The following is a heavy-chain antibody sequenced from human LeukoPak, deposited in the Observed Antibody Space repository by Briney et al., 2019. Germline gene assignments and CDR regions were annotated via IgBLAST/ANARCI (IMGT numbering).Heavy chain of an antibody. Sequence: GGSLRLSCAASGFSFDDYAMHWVRQAPGKGLEWVSGITWNSGSVGYADSVKGRFTISRDNAKNSLYLQMNSLRAEDTALYYCAKSYGSGNYHHHDAFDIWGQGTMVSVSS. V-gene: IGHV3-9*01. J-gene: IGHJ3*02. CDR1: GFSFDDYA. CDR3: AKSYGSGNYHHHDAFDI. D-gene: IGHD3-10*01. CDR2: ITWNSGSV.